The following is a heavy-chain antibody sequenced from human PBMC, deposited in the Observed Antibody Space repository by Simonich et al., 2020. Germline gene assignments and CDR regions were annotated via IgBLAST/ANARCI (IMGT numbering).Heavy chain of an antibody. D-gene: IGHD4-4*01. V-gene: IGHV3-74*01. Sequence: EVQLVESGGGLVQPGGSLRLSCAASGFTFSSYWMHWVRQAPGKGLVGVSRSNSDGSSNSYADSGKGRFTISRDNAKNTLYLQMNSLRAEDTAVYYCARDYSNYDAFDIWGQGTMVTVSS. CDR1: GFTFSSYW. J-gene: IGHJ3*02. CDR2: SNSDGSSN. CDR3: ARDYSNYDAFDI.